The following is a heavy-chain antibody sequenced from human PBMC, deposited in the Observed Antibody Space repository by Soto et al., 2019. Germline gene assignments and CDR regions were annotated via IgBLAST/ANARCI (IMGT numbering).Heavy chain of an antibody. Sequence: ASVKVSCKTSGYTFYNYDITWVRQAPGQGLEWMGTTSVYNGNTNFAQSLQGRVTMSIDKSTATAYMGLRSLTSDDTAVYYCARARATVTTERALGYWGQGTLVTVSS. J-gene: IGHJ4*02. CDR3: ARARATVTTERALGY. CDR1: GYTFYNYD. CDR2: TSVYNGNT. D-gene: IGHD4-17*01. V-gene: IGHV1-18*01.